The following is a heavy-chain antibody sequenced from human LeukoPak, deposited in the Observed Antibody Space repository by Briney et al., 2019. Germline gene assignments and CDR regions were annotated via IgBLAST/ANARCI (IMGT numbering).Heavy chain of an antibody. J-gene: IGHJ4*02. CDR2: INHSGRP. D-gene: IGHD6-19*01. CDR3: AGGRSSSGWYPNPNFDY. V-gene: IGHV4-34*01. CDR1: DGSFSGYY. Sequence: SETLSLTCAVYDGSFSGYYWSWIRQPPGKGLEWIGEINHSGRPNYNASLKSRVTISEDTSKNQFSLKLSSVTAADTAVYYCAGGRSSSGWYPNPNFDYWGQGTLVTVSS.